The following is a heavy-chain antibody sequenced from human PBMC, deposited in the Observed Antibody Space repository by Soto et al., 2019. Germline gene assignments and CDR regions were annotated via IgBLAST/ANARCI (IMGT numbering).Heavy chain of an antibody. Sequence: GGSLRLSCAASGFIFSSYGMHWVRQAPGKGLEWVAVILYDGRHKYYADSVKDRFTISRDNSKNTLFLQVNSLRAEDTAVYYCARDWHNYGHVVAYWGQGTLVTVSS. CDR2: ILYDGRHK. CDR3: ARDWHNYGHVVAY. V-gene: IGHV3-33*01. J-gene: IGHJ4*02. D-gene: IGHD5-18*01. CDR1: GFIFSSYG.